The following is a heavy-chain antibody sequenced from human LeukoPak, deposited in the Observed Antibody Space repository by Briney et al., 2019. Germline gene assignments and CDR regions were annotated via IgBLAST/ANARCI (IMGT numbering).Heavy chain of an antibody. CDR3: AGGKLGDYGDPNWFDP. J-gene: IGHJ5*02. Sequence: SETLSLTCTVSGGSISSYYWSWIRQPPGKGLEWIGYIYYSGSTNYNPSLKSRVTISVDTSKNQFSLKLSSVTAADTAVYYCAGGKLGDYGDPNWFDPRGQATLATVSS. D-gene: IGHD4-17*01. V-gene: IGHV4-59*01. CDR2: IYYSGST. CDR1: GGSISSYY.